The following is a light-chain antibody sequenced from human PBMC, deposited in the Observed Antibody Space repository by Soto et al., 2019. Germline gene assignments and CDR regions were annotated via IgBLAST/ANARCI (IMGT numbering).Light chain of an antibody. V-gene: IGLV1-47*01. CDR1: SSNIGSNY. Sequence: QLVLTQPPSASGTPGQRVTISCSGSSSNIGSNYVFWYQQLPGTAPKLLIYRSNQRPSGVPDRFSGSKSGTSASLAISGLRSEDEADYFCAAWDDSRSGWIFGGGTKLTVL. J-gene: IGLJ2*01. CDR3: AAWDDSRSGWI. CDR2: RSN.